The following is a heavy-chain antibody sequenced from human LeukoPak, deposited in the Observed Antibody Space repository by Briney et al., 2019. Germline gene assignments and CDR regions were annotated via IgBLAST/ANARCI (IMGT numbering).Heavy chain of an antibody. CDR1: GGTFSSYA. CDR3: ASRLPSPGEGKYYYGMDV. V-gene: IGHV1-69*01. D-gene: IGHD3-10*01. J-gene: IGHJ6*04. Sequence: TVKVSCKASGGTFSSYAISWVRQAPGQGLEWMGGIIPIFGTANYAQKFQGRVTITADESTSTAYMELSSLRSEDTAVYYCASRLPSPGEGKYYYGMDVWGKGTTVTVSS. CDR2: IIPIFGTA.